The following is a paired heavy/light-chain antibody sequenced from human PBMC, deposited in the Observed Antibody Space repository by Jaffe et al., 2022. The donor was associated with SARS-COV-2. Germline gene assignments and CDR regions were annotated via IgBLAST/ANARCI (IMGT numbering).Heavy chain of an antibody. D-gene: IGHD4-17*01. V-gene: IGHV3-15*01. Sequence: EVQLVESGGGLVKPGGSLRLSCAASGFTFSNAWMSWVRQAPGKGLEWVGRIKSKTDGGTTDYAAPVKGRFTISRDDSKNTLYLQMNSLKTEDTAVYYCTTGSAYDYGDYGRPSAQGFDYWGQGTLVTVSS. CDR2: IKSKTDGGTT. CDR3: TTGSAYDYGDYGRPSAQGFDY. J-gene: IGHJ4*02. CDR1: GFTFSNAW.
Light chain of an antibody. J-gene: IGLJ2*01. CDR3: QAWDSSTSV. CDR1: KLGDKY. V-gene: IGLV3-1*01. CDR2: QDS. Sequence: SYELTQPPSVSVSPGQTASITCSGDKLGDKYACWYQQKPGQSPVLVIYQDSKRPSGIPERFSGSNSGNTATLTISGTQAMDEADYYCQAWDSSTSVFGGGTKLTVL.